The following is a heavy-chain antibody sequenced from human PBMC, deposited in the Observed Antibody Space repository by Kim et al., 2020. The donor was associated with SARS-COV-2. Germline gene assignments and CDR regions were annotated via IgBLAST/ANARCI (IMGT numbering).Heavy chain of an antibody. CDR1: GGSISSGGYY. V-gene: IGHV4-31*03. CDR2: IYYSGST. Sequence: SETLSLTCTVSGGSISSGGYYWSWIRQHPGKGLEWIGYIYYSGSTYYNPSLKSRVTISVDTSKNQFSLKLSSVTAADTAVYYCARECGDPNMWFDYWGQGTLVTVSS. J-gene: IGHJ4*02. D-gene: IGHD4-17*01. CDR3: ARECGDPNMWFDY.